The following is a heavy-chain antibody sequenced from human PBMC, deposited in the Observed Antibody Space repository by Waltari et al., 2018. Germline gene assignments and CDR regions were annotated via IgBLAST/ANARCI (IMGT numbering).Heavy chain of an antibody. CDR3: AREGPFMITFGGADNWFDP. Sequence: QLQLQESGPGLVKPSETLSLTCTVSGGSISSSSYYWGWIRQPPGKGLEWIGSIYYSGRTYNNPSLKSRVTISVDTSKNQFSLKLSSVTAADTAVYYCAREGPFMITFGGADNWFDPWGQGTLVTVSS. V-gene: IGHV4-39*07. CDR2: IYYSGRT. D-gene: IGHD3-16*01. J-gene: IGHJ5*02. CDR1: GGSISSSSYY.